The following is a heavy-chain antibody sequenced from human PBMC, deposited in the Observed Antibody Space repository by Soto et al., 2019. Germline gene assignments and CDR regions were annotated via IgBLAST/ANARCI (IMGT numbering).Heavy chain of an antibody. CDR3: ARGEGDTAMVPMYYYYYGMDV. CDR1: GGSISSGDYY. V-gene: IGHV4-61*08. CDR2: IYYSGST. Sequence: SETLSLTCTVSGGSISSGDYYWSWIRQPPGKGLEWIGNIYYSGSTNYNPSLKSRATISVDTSTNQLSLKVGSATAADTAVYYCARGEGDTAMVPMYYYYYGMDVWGRGTTVTVSS. D-gene: IGHD5-18*01. J-gene: IGHJ6*02.